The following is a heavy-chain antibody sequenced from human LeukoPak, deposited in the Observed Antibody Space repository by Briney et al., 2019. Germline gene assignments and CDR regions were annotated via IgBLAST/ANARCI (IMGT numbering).Heavy chain of an antibody. V-gene: IGHV3-74*01. Sequence: PGGSLRLSYAASEFSVGSNYMTWVRQAPGKGLVWVSLINTDGSSTTYADSVKGRFTISRDNAKNTLYLQMNSLRAEDTAVYYCARERGFNYFDYWGQGTLVTVSS. CDR2: INTDGSST. D-gene: IGHD3-10*01. J-gene: IGHJ4*02. CDR3: ARERGFNYFDY. CDR1: EFSVGSNY.